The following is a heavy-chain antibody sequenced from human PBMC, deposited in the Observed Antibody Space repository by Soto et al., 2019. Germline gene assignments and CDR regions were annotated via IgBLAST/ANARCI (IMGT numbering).Heavy chain of an antibody. J-gene: IGHJ4*02. D-gene: IGHD3-10*01. Sequence: QVRVVESGGGVVQPGRSLRLSCAASGFTFNIYAMHWVRQAPGKGLEWVAVISHDGTSRYYADSVKGRVTISRDNSKSMVFVQMNSLGVEDTAVYYCVRSSGVPTPDFAYWGQGTLVTVSS. CDR3: VRSSGVPTPDFAY. CDR2: ISHDGTSR. V-gene: IGHV3-30-3*01. CDR1: GFTFNIYA.